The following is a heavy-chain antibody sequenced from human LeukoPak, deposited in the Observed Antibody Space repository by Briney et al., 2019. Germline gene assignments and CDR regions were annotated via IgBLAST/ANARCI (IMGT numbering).Heavy chain of an antibody. J-gene: IGHJ4*02. CDR1: GFTFSSYW. Sequence: PGGSLRLSCAASGFTFSSYWMSWVRQAPGKGLEWVANIKQDGSEKYYVDSVKGRFTISRDNAKNSLYLQMNSLRAEDTAVYYCARDRWELPYYFDYWGQGTLVTVSS. V-gene: IGHV3-7*03. CDR3: ARDRWELPYYFDY. D-gene: IGHD1-26*01. CDR2: IKQDGSEK.